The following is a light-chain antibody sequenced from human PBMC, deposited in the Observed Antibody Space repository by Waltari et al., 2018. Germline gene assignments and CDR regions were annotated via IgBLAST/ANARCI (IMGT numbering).Light chain of an antibody. J-gene: IGKJ2*01. Sequence: EIVMTQSPATLSVSPGKRATLSCRASQSVSSNLAWYQQKPGQAPRLLISGASTSATGIPARFSGSGSGTEFTLTISSLQSEDFAVYYCQQYNNWPPMYTFGQGTKLEIK. CDR1: QSVSSN. CDR3: QQYNNWPPMYT. V-gene: IGKV3-15*01. CDR2: GAS.